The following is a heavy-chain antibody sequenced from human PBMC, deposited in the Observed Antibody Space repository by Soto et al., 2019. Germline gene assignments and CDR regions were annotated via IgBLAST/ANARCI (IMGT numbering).Heavy chain of an antibody. V-gene: IGHV1-46*01. J-gene: IGHJ1*01. CDR3: VRGYCTTSPCSGDFQF. D-gene: IGHD2-15*01. CDR1: GYKFTTYF. Sequence: ASVNVSCESSGYKFTTYFIHWVRQAPGQGLEWMGMIHPSGDTGYAQKFRGRVTMTIDTSTTTAYMELRNLTSEDTAVYFSVRGYCTTSPCSGDFQFWGQGTLFTVSS. CDR2: IHPSGDT.